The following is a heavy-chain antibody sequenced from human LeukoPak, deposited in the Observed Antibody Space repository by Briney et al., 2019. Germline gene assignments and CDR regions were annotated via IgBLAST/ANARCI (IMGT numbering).Heavy chain of an antibody. V-gene: IGHV3-48*04. CDR1: GFTFSSYS. CDR2: ISSSSTI. Sequence: GGSLRLSCAASGFTFSSYSMNWVRQAPGKGLEWVSYISSSSTIYYADSVKGRFTISRDNAKNSLYLQLNSLRPEDTAMYYCARGLGGSSLWGQGTLVTVSS. J-gene: IGHJ4*02. CDR3: ARGLGGSSL. D-gene: IGHD6-6*01.